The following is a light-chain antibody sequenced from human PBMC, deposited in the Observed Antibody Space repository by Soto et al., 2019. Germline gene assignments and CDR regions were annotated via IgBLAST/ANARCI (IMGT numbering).Light chain of an antibody. CDR1: QSVSTS. Sequence: EIVMTQSPATLSVSPGETATLSCRASQSVSTSLAWYQQKPGQAPRLLISGASTRATGVPARFSGSGSETEFTLTISSLQSEDFAVYYCQQYNNWWTFGQGTKMEIK. CDR3: QQYNNWWT. J-gene: IGKJ1*01. CDR2: GAS. V-gene: IGKV3-15*01.